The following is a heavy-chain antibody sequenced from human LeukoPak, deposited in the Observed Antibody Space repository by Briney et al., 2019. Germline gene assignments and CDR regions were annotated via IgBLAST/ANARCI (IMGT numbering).Heavy chain of an antibody. CDR1: GFTFSSYA. CDR3: ARDKTMIVVVTYYYGMDV. V-gene: IGHV3-30-3*01. CDR2: ISYDGSNK. J-gene: IGHJ6*02. D-gene: IGHD3-22*01. Sequence: GGSLRLSCAASGFTFSSYAMHWVRQAPGKGLEWVAVISYDGSNKYYADSVKRRFTISRDNSKNTLYLQMNSLRAEDTAVYYCARDKTMIVVVTYYYGMDVWGQGTTVTVSS.